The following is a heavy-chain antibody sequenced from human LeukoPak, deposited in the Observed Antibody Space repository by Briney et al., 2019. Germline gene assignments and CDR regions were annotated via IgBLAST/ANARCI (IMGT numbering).Heavy chain of an antibody. J-gene: IGHJ4*02. V-gene: IGHV3-49*04. D-gene: IGHD3-10*01. CDR3: TRASTPDYYGSGSYFFN. CDR1: GFTFGDYA. CDR2: IRSKAYGGTT. Sequence: GGSLRLSCTASGFTFGDYAMSWVRQAPGKGLEWVGFIRSKAYGGTTEYAASVNGRFTISRDDSKSIAYLQMNSPKTEDTAVYYCTRASTPDYYGSGSYFFNWGQGTLVTVSS.